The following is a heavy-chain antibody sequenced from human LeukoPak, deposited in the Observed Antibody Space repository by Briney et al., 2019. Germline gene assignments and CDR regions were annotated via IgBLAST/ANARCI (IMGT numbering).Heavy chain of an antibody. CDR3: ARGGSLAVAPHLYYFDY. J-gene: IGHJ4*02. Sequence: ASVKVSCKASGYTFTSYYFHWVRQAPGQGLEWMGLINPSGGSTTYAQRFQGRVTMTRDTSTSAVYMEVSSLRSEDTAVYYCARGGSLAVAPHLYYFDYWGQGTLVTVSS. CDR1: GYTFTSYY. D-gene: IGHD6-19*01. V-gene: IGHV1-46*01. CDR2: INPSGGST.